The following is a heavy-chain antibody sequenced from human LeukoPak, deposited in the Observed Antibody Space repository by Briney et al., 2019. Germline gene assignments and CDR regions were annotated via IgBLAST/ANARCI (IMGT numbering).Heavy chain of an antibody. CDR2: IYYSGST. V-gene: IGHV4-39*01. D-gene: IGHD6-13*01. Sequence: PSGTLSLTCTVSGGSISSSSYYWGWIRQPPGKGLEWIGSIYYSGSTYYNPSLKSRVTISVDTSKNQFSLKLSSVTAADTAVYYCARYHSRNPKRNDYWGQGTLVTVSS. J-gene: IGHJ4*02. CDR1: GGSISSSSYY. CDR3: ARYHSRNPKRNDY.